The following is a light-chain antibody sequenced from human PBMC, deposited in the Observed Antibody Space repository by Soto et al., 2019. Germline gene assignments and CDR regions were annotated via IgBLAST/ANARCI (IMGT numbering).Light chain of an antibody. V-gene: IGKV3D-15*01. CDR1: QRISSN. Sequence: EVVMTQSPATLSVSPGERATLSCRASQRISSNLAWYQQRRGQAPRLLIYGASSRATGIPDRFSGSGSGTDFTLTISSLQPDDFATYYCQQYNSYSPLTFGGGTKVDIK. J-gene: IGKJ4*01. CDR3: QQYNSYSPLT. CDR2: GAS.